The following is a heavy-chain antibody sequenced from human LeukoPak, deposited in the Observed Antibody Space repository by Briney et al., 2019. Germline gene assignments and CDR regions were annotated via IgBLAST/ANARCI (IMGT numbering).Heavy chain of an antibody. CDR1: GFTFSSYS. D-gene: IGHD4-17*01. Sequence: GGSLRLSCAASGFTFSSYSMNWVRQAPGKGLEWVSSISSSSSYIYYADSVKGRFTISRDNAKNSLYLQMNSLRAEDTAVYYCAREGLYGDYVWSLDYWGQGTLVTVSS. CDR3: AREGLYGDYVWSLDY. V-gene: IGHV3-21*01. CDR2: ISSSSSYI. J-gene: IGHJ4*02.